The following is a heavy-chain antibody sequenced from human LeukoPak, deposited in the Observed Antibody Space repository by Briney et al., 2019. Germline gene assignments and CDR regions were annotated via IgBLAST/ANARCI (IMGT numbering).Heavy chain of an antibody. CDR3: AREVRGDYYYYYYMDV. V-gene: IGHV1-18*01. CDR1: GYTFTSYG. Sequence: ASVKVSCKASGYTFTSYGISWVRQAAGQGREGMGWISAYNSNTNYAQKLQGRVTMTTDTSTSTAYMELRSLRSDDTAVYYCAREVRGDYYYYYYMDVWGKGTTVTVSS. CDR2: ISAYNSNT. J-gene: IGHJ6*03. D-gene: IGHD3-10*01.